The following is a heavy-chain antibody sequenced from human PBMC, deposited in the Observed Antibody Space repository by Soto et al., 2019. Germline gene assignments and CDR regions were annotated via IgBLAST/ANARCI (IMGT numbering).Heavy chain of an antibody. D-gene: IGHD4-17*01. CDR2: IWYDGSNK. CDR3: ARGGYGDYYFDY. CDR1: GFTFSSYG. J-gene: IGHJ4*02. Sequence: QVQLVESGGGVVQPGRSLRLSCAASGFTFSSYGMHWVRQAPGKGLEWVAVIWYDGSNKYYADSVKGRFTISRDNSKNTLYLQRNSLIAEDTAVYYCARGGYGDYYFDYWGQGTLVTVSS. V-gene: IGHV3-33*01.